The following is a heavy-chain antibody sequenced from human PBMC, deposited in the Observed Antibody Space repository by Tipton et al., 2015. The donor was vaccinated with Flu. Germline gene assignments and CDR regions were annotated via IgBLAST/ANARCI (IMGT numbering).Heavy chain of an antibody. V-gene: IGHV4-61*02. CDR3: ARSGWDVRGMNWLDP. J-gene: IGHJ5*02. CDR1: GGSVTSGHYY. D-gene: IGHD1-26*01. CDR2: IYASGST. Sequence: TLSLTCSVSGGSVTSGHYYWSWIRQPAGKGLEWIGRIYASGSTKYNPSLNGRVTISLDTSKNHFSLKLTSVTAADTAVYYCARSGWDVRGMNWLDPWGHGTLVTVSS.